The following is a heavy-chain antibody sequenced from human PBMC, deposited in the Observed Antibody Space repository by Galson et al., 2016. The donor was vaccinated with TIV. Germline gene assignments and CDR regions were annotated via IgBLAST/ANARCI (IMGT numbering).Heavy chain of an antibody. CDR3: ARHKIPASHYYDSSGYYYVWVDP. CDR2: IYYSGRT. J-gene: IGHJ5*02. CDR1: GGSISSTSFY. Sequence: ETLSLTCAVSGGSISSTSFYWGWIRQPPGKGLEWIGSIYYSGRTYYNPSLKSRVTISVDTAKKQFSLKLSSVNAADTAVYYCARHKIPASHYYDSSGYYYVWVDPWGQGTLVTVSS. D-gene: IGHD3-22*01. V-gene: IGHV4-39*01.